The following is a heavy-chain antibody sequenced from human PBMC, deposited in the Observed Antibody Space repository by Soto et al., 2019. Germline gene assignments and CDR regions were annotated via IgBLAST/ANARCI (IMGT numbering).Heavy chain of an antibody. CDR3: ARDPGCSGGSCYGGGFDY. D-gene: IGHD2-15*01. CDR2: ISYDGSNK. Sequence: QVQLVESGGGVVQPGRSLRLSCAASGFTFSSYAMHWVRQAPGKGLEWVAVISYDGSNKYYADSVKGRFTISRDNSKNTLYLQMNSLRAEDTAVYYCARDPGCSGGSCYGGGFDYWGQGTLVTVSS. J-gene: IGHJ4*02. CDR1: GFTFSSYA. V-gene: IGHV3-30-3*01.